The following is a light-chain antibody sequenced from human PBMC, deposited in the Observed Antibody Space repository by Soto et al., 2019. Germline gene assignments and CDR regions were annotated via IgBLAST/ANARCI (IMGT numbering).Light chain of an antibody. CDR2: GAS. J-gene: IGKJ1*01. CDR3: QQYGSSPWT. Sequence: EIVLTQSPGTLSLSPEERATLSCSAGQSVSSSYLAWYQQKPGQAPRLLIYGASSRATGIPDRFSGSGSGTDFTLTISRLEPEDFAVYYCQQYGSSPWTFGQGTKVDIK. CDR1: QSVSSSY. V-gene: IGKV3-20*01.